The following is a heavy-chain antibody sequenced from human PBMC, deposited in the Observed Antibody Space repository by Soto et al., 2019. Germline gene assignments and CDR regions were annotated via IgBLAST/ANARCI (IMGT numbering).Heavy chain of an antibody. V-gene: IGHV3-74*01. CDR1: GLTFSSYW. CDR2: INTAGSST. J-gene: IGHJ4*02. CDR3: ARASGSNIHFDY. Sequence: EVQLVESGGGLVQPGGSLRLSCAASGLTFSSYWMHWVRPAPGKGLVWVSRINTAGSSTTYADSVKGRFTISRDNTKNTLYLQMNSLRVEDTAVYYCARASGSNIHFDYWGQGTLVTVSS. D-gene: IGHD1-26*01.